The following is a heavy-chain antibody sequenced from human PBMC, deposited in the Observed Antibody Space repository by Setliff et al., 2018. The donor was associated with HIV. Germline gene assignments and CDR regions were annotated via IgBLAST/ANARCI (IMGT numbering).Heavy chain of an antibody. CDR1: GYTFTGHY. J-gene: IGHJ6*02. CDR2: VNPNSGDA. V-gene: IGHV1-2*02. D-gene: IGHD3-10*01. Sequence: ASVKVSCKASGYTFTGHYLHWVRQAPGQGLECLGWVNPNSGDAIYAQNFQGRVTMTRDTSINAAYMELRGLRSDDTAVYYCARNFGLSPSGKYYYYYGMDIWGQGTTVTVS. CDR3: ARNFGLSPSGKYYYYYGMDI.